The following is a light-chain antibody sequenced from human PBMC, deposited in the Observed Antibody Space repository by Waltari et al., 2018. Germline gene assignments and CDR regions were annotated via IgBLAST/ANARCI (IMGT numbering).Light chain of an antibody. Sequence: SYEVPQPPSVSVSPGQTASITCPGNALRHNYVCWYQQRPGQAPVLFLYKDVNRPSGIPERISGSKSGNTATLTISGTQSMDEADYYCHVWDNGIVMFGGGTKLTVL. CDR2: KDV. J-gene: IGLJ3*02. CDR3: HVWDNGIVM. V-gene: IGLV3-1*01. CDR1: ALRHNY.